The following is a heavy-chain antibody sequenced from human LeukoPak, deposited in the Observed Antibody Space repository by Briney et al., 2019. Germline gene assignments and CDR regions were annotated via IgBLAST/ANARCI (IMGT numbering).Heavy chain of an antibody. V-gene: IGHV1-69*10. J-gene: IGHJ6*04. CDR3: AGIPVFGVVLHQEPV. Sequence: SVKVSCKASGGTFSDYALNCVRQAPGQGLEWMGVFIPILGAANSTQKFQGRVAITADISTNTVYMELRSLRSEDTAVYFCAGIPVFGVVLHQEPVWGKGTTVTVSS. CDR1: GGTFSDYA. CDR2: FIPILGAA. D-gene: IGHD3-3*01.